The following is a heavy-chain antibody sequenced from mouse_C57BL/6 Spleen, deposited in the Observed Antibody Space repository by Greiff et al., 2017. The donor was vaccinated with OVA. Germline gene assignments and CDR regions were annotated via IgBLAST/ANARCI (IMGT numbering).Heavy chain of an antibody. CDR1: GFNIKDYY. CDR3: ARDGTEYAMDY. Sequence: EVMLVESGAELVKPGASVKLSCTASGFNIKDYYMHWVKQRTEQGLEWIGRIDPEDGDTNYAPKFQGKATMTADTSSNTAYLQLSSLTSEDTAVYYGARDGTEYAMDYWGQGTSVTVSS. J-gene: IGHJ4*01. D-gene: IGHD3-3*01. V-gene: IGHV14-2*01. CDR2: IDPEDGDT.